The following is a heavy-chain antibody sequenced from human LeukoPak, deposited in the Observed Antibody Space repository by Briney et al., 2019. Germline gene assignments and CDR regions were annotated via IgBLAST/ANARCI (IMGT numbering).Heavy chain of an antibody. J-gene: IGHJ6*03. D-gene: IGHD6-19*01. V-gene: IGHV3-49*04. CDR3: TRAATVEQWLVRGGYYMDV. Sequence: GGSLRPSCTASGFTFGDYAMRWVRQAPGKGLEWVGFMRSKAYGGTTEYAASVKGKFTISRDDSKSIAYLQMNSLKTEDTAVYYCTRAATVEQWLVRGGYYMDVWGKGTTVTVSS. CDR1: GFTFGDYA. CDR2: MRSKAYGGTT.